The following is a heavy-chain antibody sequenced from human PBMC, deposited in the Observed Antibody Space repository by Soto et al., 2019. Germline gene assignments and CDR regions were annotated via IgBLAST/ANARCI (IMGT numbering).Heavy chain of an antibody. J-gene: IGHJ4*02. CDR1: GFTFSNFW. CDR2: IKSDGSER. CDR3: AGDGI. V-gene: IGHV3-7*04. Sequence: EVQLVESGGGLVQPGGSLRLSCAASGFTFSNFWMSWVRQAPGKGLEWVASIKSDGSERSHVDAVRGRFSISRDNARNSLYLQMNRLRADHPAVYYCAGDGIWGQGSLVTVSS.